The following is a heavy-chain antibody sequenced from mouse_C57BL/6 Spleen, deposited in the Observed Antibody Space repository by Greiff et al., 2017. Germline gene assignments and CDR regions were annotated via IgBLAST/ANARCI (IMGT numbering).Heavy chain of an antibody. CDR2: IDPSDSYT. D-gene: IGHD1-1*01. J-gene: IGHJ2*01. CDR1: GYTFTSYW. CDR3: ARWDGSLDY. V-gene: IGHV1-69*01. Sequence: VQLKQPGAELVMPGASVKLSCKASGYTFTSYWMHWVKQRPGQGLEWIGEIDPSDSYTNYNQKFKGKSTLTADKSSSTAYMQLSSLTSEDSAVYYCARWDGSLDYWGQGTTLTVSS.